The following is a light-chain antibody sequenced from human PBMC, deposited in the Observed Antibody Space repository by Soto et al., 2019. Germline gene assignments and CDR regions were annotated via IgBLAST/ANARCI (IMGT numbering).Light chain of an antibody. CDR1: QSVDKNY. V-gene: IGKV3-20*01. CDR2: DAS. CDR3: QQYSYSPLS. Sequence: EIVLTQSPGTLSLSPGERATLSCRASQSVDKNYLAWFQHKSGQAPRLLIYDASSSATGVPGRFGGTGSGTDFTLVISGLEPEDLAVYYCQQYSYSPLSLGGGTRIEIK. J-gene: IGKJ4*01.